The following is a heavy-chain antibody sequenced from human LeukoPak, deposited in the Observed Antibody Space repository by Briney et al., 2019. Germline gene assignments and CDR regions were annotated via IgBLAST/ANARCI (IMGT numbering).Heavy chain of an antibody. CDR1: GGSISSSYY. V-gene: IGHV4-39*01. Sequence: SETLSLTCTVSGGSISSSYYWGWIRQPPGKGLEWIGSIYYSGSTYYNPSLKSRVTISVDTSKNQFSLKLSSVTAADTAVYYCAGSSGWYLEGPNECWFDPWGQETLVTVSS. CDR2: IYYSGST. D-gene: IGHD6-19*01. J-gene: IGHJ5*02. CDR3: AGSSGWYLEGPNECWFDP.